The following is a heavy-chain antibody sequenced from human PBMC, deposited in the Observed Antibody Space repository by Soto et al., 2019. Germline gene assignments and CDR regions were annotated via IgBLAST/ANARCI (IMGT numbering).Heavy chain of an antibody. Sequence: KPSETLSLTCTVSGGSISSYYWSWIRQPPGKGLEWIGYIYYSGSTNYNPSLKSRVTISVDTSKNQFSLKLSSVTAADTAVYYCARETEGWFDPWGQGTLVTVSS. J-gene: IGHJ5*02. CDR3: ARETEGWFDP. V-gene: IGHV4-59*01. CDR1: GGSISSYY. CDR2: IYYSGST.